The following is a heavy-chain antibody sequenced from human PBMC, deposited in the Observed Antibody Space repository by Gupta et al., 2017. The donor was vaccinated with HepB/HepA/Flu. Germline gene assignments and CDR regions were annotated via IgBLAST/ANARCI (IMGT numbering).Heavy chain of an antibody. CDR2: IYYGRTN. Sequence: QVQLQESGPGLVKPSETLSLSCTVSDNSLSNYYWSWIRQPPGKGLEWIGYIYYGRTNYCSPSFKDRVTMSIDTSKKLCSLKLNSVTAADTAVYYCARQVGWETLYKFDYWGRGIQVSVSS. CDR3: ARQVGWETLYKFDY. D-gene: IGHD1-20*01. J-gene: IGHJ4*01. CDR1: DNSLSNYY. V-gene: IGHV4-59*08.